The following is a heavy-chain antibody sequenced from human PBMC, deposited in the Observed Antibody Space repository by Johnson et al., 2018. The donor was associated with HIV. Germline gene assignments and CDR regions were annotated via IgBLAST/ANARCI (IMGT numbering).Heavy chain of an antibody. CDR3: ARAFDPRAFDI. CDR2: SNK. V-gene: IGHV3-30*03. Sequence: SNKYYVDSVKGRFTISRDNSKNTLYLQMNSLRAEDTAVYYCARAFDPRAFDIWGQGTMVTVS. J-gene: IGHJ3*02. D-gene: IGHD2/OR15-2a*01.